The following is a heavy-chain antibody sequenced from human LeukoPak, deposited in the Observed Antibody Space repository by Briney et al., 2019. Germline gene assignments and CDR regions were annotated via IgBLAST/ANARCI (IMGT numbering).Heavy chain of an antibody. CDR3: AIKESTYYDFWSGYYRGVLDY. D-gene: IGHD3-3*01. V-gene: IGHV3-23*01. CDR1: GFTFSSYA. CDR2: ISGSGGNT. J-gene: IGHJ4*02. Sequence: GGSLRLSCAASGFTFSSYAMSWVRQAPGKGLEWVSAISGSGGNTYYADSVKGRFTISRDNSKNTLYLQMNSLRAEDTAVYYCAIKESTYYDFWSGYYRGVLDYWGQGTLVTVSS.